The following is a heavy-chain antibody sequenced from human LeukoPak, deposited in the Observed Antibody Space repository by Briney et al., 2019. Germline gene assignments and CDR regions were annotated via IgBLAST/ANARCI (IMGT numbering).Heavy chain of an antibody. CDR1: GFTFSTYA. CDR3: VSGVSIWLGNAFDF. CDR2: ISYDGRQN. D-gene: IGHD3-10*01. V-gene: IGHV3-30*04. Sequence: GRSLRLSCAASGFTFSTYAMNWVRQAPGKGLEWVAVISYDGRQNYYADSVKGRFTISRDNSKNTLYLQMNSLRPEDTAVYYCVSGVSIWLGNAFDFWGQGTMVTVSS. J-gene: IGHJ3*01.